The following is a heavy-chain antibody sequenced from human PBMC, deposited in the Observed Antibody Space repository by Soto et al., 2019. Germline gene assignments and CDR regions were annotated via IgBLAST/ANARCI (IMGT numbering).Heavy chain of an antibody. Sequence: SETLSLTCAVSGGSISSGGYSWSWIRQPPGKGLEWIGYIYHSGSTYYNPSLKSRVTISVDRSKNQFSLKLSSVTAADTAVYYCARAFYGEYFDYWGQGTLVTVSS. CDR2: IYHSGST. D-gene: IGHD4-17*01. CDR3: ARAFYGEYFDY. J-gene: IGHJ4*02. CDR1: GGSISSGGYS. V-gene: IGHV4-30-2*01.